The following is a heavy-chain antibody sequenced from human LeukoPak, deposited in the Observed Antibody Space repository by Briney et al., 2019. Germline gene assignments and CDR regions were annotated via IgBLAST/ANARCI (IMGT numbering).Heavy chain of an antibody. CDR3: AKDPYSYGTYFDY. Sequence: GESLRLSCAASGFTFSGCGMHWVRQAPGKGLEWVAFIWYDGRDKYYADSVKGQFTISRDNSKNTLYLQMNSLRAEDTAVYYCAKDPYSYGTYFDYWGQGTLVTVSS. CDR2: IWYDGRDK. CDR1: GFTFSGCG. V-gene: IGHV3-30*02. J-gene: IGHJ4*02. D-gene: IGHD5-18*01.